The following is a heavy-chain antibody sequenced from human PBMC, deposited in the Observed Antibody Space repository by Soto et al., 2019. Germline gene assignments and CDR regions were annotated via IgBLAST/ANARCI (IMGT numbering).Heavy chain of an antibody. CDR2: IIPILGIA. Sequence: QVQLVQSGAEVKKPGSSVKVSCKASGGTFSSYTISWVRQAPGQGLEWMGRIIPILGIANYAQKFQGRVTITADKSTSTAYMELSSLRSEDTAVYYCARYEGSGWTGYFDYWGQGTLVTVSS. J-gene: IGHJ4*02. D-gene: IGHD6-19*01. CDR3: ARYEGSGWTGYFDY. CDR1: GGTFSSYT. V-gene: IGHV1-69*02.